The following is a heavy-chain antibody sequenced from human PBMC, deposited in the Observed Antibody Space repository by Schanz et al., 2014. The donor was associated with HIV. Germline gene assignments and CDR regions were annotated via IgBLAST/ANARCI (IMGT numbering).Heavy chain of an antibody. D-gene: IGHD3-22*01. CDR2: ISYDGRNK. J-gene: IGHJ6*02. CDR1: GFSFDTFG. V-gene: IGHV3-30*18. CDR3: AKDRNYYESKYRGKGNYYYYYGMDV. Sequence: QVQLVESGGGVVQPGRSLRLSCAASGFSFDTFGIHWVRQAPGKGLEWLAVISYDGRNKKFANSVKGRFTISRDNSKNTLNLQMKSLRAEDTAVYYCAKDRNYYESKYRGKGNYYYYYGMDVWGQGTTVTVSS.